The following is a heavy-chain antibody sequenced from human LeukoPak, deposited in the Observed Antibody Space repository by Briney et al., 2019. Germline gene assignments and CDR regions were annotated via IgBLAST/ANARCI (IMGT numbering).Heavy chain of an antibody. V-gene: IGHV3-15*01. J-gene: IGHJ4*02. CDR3: TTEASYYDRSGYFDY. D-gene: IGHD3-22*01. Sequence: GGSLRLSCAASGFTFSNTWMNWVRQAPGKGLEWVGRMRSKPDGGTTDYAAPVKGRFTFSRDDSKNTLYLQMNSLKTDDTAVYYCTTEASYYDRSGYFDYWGQGTLVTVSS. CDR2: MRSKPDGGTT. CDR1: GFTFSNTW.